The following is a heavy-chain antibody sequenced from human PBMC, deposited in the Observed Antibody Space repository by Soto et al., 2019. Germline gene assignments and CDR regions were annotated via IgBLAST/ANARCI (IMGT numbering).Heavy chain of an antibody. V-gene: IGHV4-30-4*01. Sequence: SETLSLTCTVSGGSISSDDYYWSWIRQAPGRGLEWIGYIHSSGSIYYNPSLRSRATMSIDTAGNQFSLKVSSVTVADTAVYYCARDLDGLHDDTSGPFPRPGWGQGTLVTVS. D-gene: IGHD3-22*01. CDR3: ARDLDGLHDDTSGPFPRPG. CDR2: IHSSGSI. J-gene: IGHJ1*01. CDR1: GGSISSDDYY.